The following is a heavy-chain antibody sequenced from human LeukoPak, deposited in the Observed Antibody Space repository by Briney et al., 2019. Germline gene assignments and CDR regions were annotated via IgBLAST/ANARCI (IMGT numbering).Heavy chain of an antibody. Sequence: HGASLKISCQGSGYRFTSYWIGWVRPLPEKGLEWMGIIYPGDSDTRYSPSFQGQVTISADKSISTAYLQWSSLKASDTAIYYCARRGSPGGDSLGWFDPWGQGTLVTVSS. J-gene: IGHJ5*02. CDR1: GYRFTSYW. CDR3: ARRGSPGGDSLGWFDP. V-gene: IGHV5-51*01. D-gene: IGHD2-21*02. CDR2: IYPGDSDT.